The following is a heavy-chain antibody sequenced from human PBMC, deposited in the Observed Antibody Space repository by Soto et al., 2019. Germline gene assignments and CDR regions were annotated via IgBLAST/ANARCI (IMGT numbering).Heavy chain of an antibody. D-gene: IGHD3-10*01. CDR2: INAGNGKT. CDR1: GYSFTSYA. CDR3: ARSQWFGESPVGY. V-gene: IGHV1-3*01. J-gene: IGHJ4*02. Sequence: ASVKVSCKASGYSFTSYAMHWVRQAPGQRLEWIGWINAGNGKTKYSQKFQGRVTITRDTSASTAYMELSSLRSEDTAVYYCARSQWFGESPVGYWGQGTLVTVSS.